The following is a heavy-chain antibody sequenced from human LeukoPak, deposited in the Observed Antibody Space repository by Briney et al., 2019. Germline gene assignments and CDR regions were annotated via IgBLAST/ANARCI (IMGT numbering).Heavy chain of an antibody. CDR3: AKTQVTYYYDSSGYYPTLFDY. Sequence: GGSLRLSCAASGFTFSSYAMSWVRQAPGKGLEWASAISGSGGSTYYADSVKGRFTISRDNSKNTLYLQMNSLRAEDTAVYYCAKTQVTYYYDSSGYYPTLFDYWGQGTLVTVSS. J-gene: IGHJ4*02. CDR1: GFTFSSYA. D-gene: IGHD3-22*01. CDR2: ISGSGGST. V-gene: IGHV3-23*01.